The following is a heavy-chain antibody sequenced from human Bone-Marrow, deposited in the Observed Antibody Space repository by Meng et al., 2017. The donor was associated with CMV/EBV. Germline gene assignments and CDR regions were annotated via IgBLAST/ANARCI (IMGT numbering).Heavy chain of an antibody. CDR1: GGSISSSSYY. Sequence: SETLSLTCTVSGGSISSSSYYWGWIRQPPGKELEWIGSIYYSGSTYYNPSLKSRVTISVDTSKNQFSLKLSSVTAADPAVYYCARPHTTCDYWGQGTLVTVSS. D-gene: IGHD1-14*01. J-gene: IGHJ4*02. V-gene: IGHV4-39*01. CDR3: ARPHTTCDY. CDR2: IYYSGST.